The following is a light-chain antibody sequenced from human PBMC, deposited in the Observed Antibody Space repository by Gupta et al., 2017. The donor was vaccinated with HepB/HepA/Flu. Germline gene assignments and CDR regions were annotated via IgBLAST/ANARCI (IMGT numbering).Light chain of an antibody. CDR3: VLPSAGARWV. CDR2: SIS. Sequence: QTVVPQEPSLTVSPGATVTLTCDSSTGAVPSGYFPSCFQQKPGPAPRALIYSISNKHSWTPARFAASVVAATAALPLSGAQPEDESYYYYVLPSAGARWVCGGGTKLTV. V-gene: IGLV7-43*01. CDR1: TGAVPSGYF. J-gene: IGLJ3*02.